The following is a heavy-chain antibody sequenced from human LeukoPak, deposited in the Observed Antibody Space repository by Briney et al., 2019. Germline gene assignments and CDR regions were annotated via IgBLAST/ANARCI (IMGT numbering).Heavy chain of an antibody. V-gene: IGHV4-61*02. CDR2: IYPSGNT. CDR3: ARDWPRLRWSLDY. Sequence: SETLSLTCTVSGGSISSSSYYWSWIRQPAGTGLEWIGRIYPSGNTNYNPSLKSRVTMSVDTSKNQFSLKLSSVTAADTAVYYCARDWPRLRWSLDYWGQGTLVTVSS. D-gene: IGHD4-23*01. J-gene: IGHJ4*02. CDR1: GGSISSSSYY.